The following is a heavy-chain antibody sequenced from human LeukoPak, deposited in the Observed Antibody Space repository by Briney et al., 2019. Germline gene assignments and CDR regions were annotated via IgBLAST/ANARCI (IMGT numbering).Heavy chain of an antibody. CDR2: INPNSGST. J-gene: IGHJ4*02. D-gene: IGHD1-26*01. CDR3: AREIVGATSQDY. V-gene: IGHV1-2*02. CDR1: GYTFTGYY. Sequence: GASVKVSCKASGYTFTGYYMNWVRQAPGQGLEWMGWINPNSGSTNYAQKFQGRVTMTRDTSISTAYMELSRLRSDDTAVYYCAREIVGATSQDYWGQGTLVTVSS.